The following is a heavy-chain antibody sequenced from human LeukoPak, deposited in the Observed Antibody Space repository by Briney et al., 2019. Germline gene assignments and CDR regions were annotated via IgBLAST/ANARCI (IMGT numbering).Heavy chain of an antibody. CDR3: AAGGDYDYVWGSYRYTEGHAFDI. CDR1: GFTFTSSA. D-gene: IGHD3-16*02. V-gene: IGHV1-58*02. CDR2: IVVGSGNT. J-gene: IGHJ3*02. Sequence: SVKVSCKASGFTFTSSAMQWVRQARGQRLEWIGWIVVGSGNTNYAQKFQERVTITRDMSTSTAYMELSSLRSKDTAVYYCAAGGDYDYVWGSYRYTEGHAFDIWGQGTMVTVSS.